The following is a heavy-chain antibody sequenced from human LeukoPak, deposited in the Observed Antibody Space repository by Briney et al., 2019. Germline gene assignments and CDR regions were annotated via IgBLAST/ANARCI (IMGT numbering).Heavy chain of an antibody. D-gene: IGHD4/OR15-4a*01. CDR2: ISSSGSTI. J-gene: IGHJ4*02. CDR1: GFTFNMYT. CDR3: ARRAGAYSHPYDY. Sequence: GGSLRLSCAASGFTFNMYTMNWVRQAPGKGLEWVSYISSSGSTIYYADSVKGRFTISRDNAKNSLYLQMNSLRAEDTAVYYCARRAGAYSHPYDYWGQGTLVTVSS. V-gene: IGHV3-48*04.